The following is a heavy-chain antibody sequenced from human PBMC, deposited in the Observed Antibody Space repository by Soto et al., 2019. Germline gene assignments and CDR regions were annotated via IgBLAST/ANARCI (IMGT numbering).Heavy chain of an antibody. Sequence: GGSLRLSCAASGFTFSDYYMSWIRQAPGKGLEWVSYISSSGSTIYYADSVKGRFTISRDNAKNSLYLQMNSLRAEDTAVYYCARRPTYYDFWSGTMDVWGKGTTVTVSS. CDR2: ISSSGSTI. V-gene: IGHV3-11*01. J-gene: IGHJ6*04. D-gene: IGHD3-3*01. CDR3: ARRPTYYDFWSGTMDV. CDR1: GFTFSDYY.